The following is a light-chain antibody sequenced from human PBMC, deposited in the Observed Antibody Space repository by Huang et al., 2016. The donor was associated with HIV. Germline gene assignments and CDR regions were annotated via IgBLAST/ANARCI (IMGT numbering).Light chain of an antibody. CDR3: QQYNTWPRT. J-gene: IGKJ1*01. V-gene: IGKV3-15*01. CDR1: QSVSSN. Sequence: EIVMTQSPATLSVSPGERATLSCRASQSVSSNLAWYQQKPGQAPRLLIYGASTRATGITARCSGSGSGPEFTLTISSLQSEDFAVYYCQQYNTWPRTFGQGTKVEIK. CDR2: GAS.